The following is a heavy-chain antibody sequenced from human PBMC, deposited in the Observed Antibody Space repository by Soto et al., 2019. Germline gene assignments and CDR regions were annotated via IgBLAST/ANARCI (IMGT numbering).Heavy chain of an antibody. CDR1: GFSFSTNA. D-gene: IGHD3-3*01. Sequence: GGSLRLSCGASGFSFSTNAMHWVRQAPGKGLEWVAVISFDGSNNYYADSVKGRFTISRDNSKNTVYLLMNSLRTEDTAVYYCARSINDFWSLYYNAHFFDFWGQGTLVTVSS. J-gene: IGHJ4*02. CDR3: ARSINDFWSLYYNAHFFDF. CDR2: ISFDGSNN. V-gene: IGHV3-30*04.